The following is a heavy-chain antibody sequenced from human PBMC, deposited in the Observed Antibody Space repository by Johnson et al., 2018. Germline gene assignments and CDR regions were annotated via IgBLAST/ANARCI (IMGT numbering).Heavy chain of an antibody. Sequence: VQLVESGGGLVKPGGSLRLSCAASGFTFSSYSMNWVRQAPGKGLEWVSSISSSGGSTTYNPSLKSRVTISVDTSKNQFSLKLSSVTAADTAVYYCARTGGSGSYVKIWGQGTMVTVSS. CDR2: ISSSGGST. CDR1: GFTFSSYS. CDR3: ARTGGSGSYVKI. V-gene: IGHV3-21*04. D-gene: IGHD3-10*01. J-gene: IGHJ3*02.